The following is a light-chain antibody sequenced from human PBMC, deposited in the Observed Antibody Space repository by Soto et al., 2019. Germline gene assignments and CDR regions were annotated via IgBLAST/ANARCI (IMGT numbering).Light chain of an antibody. Sequence: QSVLTQPPSVSGAPGQRVTISCAGSSSNIGAGFDVHWYQQLPGTAPKLLIYGNSNRPSGVPDRFSGSKSGTSASLAITGLQPEDEADYYCQSYDRSLSGSVFGGGTQLTVL. CDR1: SSNIGAGFD. CDR3: QSYDRSLSGSV. J-gene: IGLJ2*01. CDR2: GNS. V-gene: IGLV1-40*01.